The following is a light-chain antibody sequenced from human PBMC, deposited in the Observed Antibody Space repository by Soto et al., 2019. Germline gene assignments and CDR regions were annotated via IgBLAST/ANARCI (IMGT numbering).Light chain of an antibody. J-gene: IGKJ5*01. CDR2: DAS. CDR1: ESVSNS. CDR3: QQYGSTPPIT. V-gene: IGKV3-20*01. Sequence: EIVLTQSPGTLSLSPGERATLSCRASESVSNSLAWYQQKPGQAPRLLIYDASNRATGIPARFSGSGSGTDFTLTINRLEPEDFAAYYCQQYGSTPPITFGQGTRLEIK.